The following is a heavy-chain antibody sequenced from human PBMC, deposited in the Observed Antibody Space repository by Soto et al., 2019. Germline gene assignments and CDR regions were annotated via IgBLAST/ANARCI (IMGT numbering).Heavy chain of an antibody. D-gene: IGHD3-9*01. CDR1: GFTFSSYG. CDR2: IWYDGSNK. Sequence: PGGSLRLSCAASGFTFSSYGMHWVRQAPGKGLEWVAVIWYDGSNKYYADSVKGRFTISRDNSKNTLYLQMNSLRAEDTAVYYCARDPLRTIYDILTGYQGGGNYYGMDVWGQGTTVTVSS. J-gene: IGHJ6*02. CDR3: ARDPLRTIYDILTGYQGGGNYYGMDV. V-gene: IGHV3-33*01.